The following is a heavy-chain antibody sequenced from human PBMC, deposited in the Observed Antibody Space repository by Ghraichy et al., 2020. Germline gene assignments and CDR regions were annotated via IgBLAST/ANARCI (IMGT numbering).Heavy chain of an antibody. CDR2: MNPNSGNT. CDR3: ARSPIGGVATHDAFDI. D-gene: IGHD3-16*01. V-gene: IGHV1-8*02. CDR1: GYTFTSYD. J-gene: IGHJ3*02. Sequence: ASVKVSCKASGYTFTSYDINWVRQATGQGLEWMGWMNPNSGNTGYAQKFQGRVTMTRNTSISTAYMELSSLRSEDTAVYYCARSPIGGVATHDAFDIWGQGTMVTVSS.